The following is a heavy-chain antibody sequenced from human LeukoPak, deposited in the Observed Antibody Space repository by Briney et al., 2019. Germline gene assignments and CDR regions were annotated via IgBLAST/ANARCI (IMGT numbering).Heavy chain of an antibody. D-gene: IGHD3-9*01. CDR3: ARHEHYDILTGYSFDP. J-gene: IGHJ5*02. CDR1: GYSFTSYW. V-gene: IGHV5-51*01. Sequence: GESLKISCKGSGYSFTSYWIGWVRQMPGKGLEWMGIIYPGDSDTRYSPSFQGQVTISADKSISAAYLQWSSLKASDTAMYYCARHEHYDILTGYSFDPWGQGTLVTVSS. CDR2: IYPGDSDT.